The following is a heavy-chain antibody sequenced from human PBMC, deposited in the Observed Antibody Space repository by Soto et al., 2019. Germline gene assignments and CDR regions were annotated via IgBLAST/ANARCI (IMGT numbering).Heavy chain of an antibody. CDR3: ARETYGLNWFDP. Sequence: ASLKVSCKDSGYTFTSYGISWVRQAPGQGLEWMGWISAYNGNTNYAQKLQGRVTMTTDTSTSTAYMELRSLRSDDTAVYYCARETYGLNWFDPWGQVTLVTVSS. J-gene: IGHJ5*02. V-gene: IGHV1-18*04. CDR1: GYTFTSYG. CDR2: ISAYNGNT. D-gene: IGHD3-10*01.